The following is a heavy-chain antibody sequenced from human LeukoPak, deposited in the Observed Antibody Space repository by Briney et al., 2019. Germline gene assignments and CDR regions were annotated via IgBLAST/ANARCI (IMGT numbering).Heavy chain of an antibody. Sequence: GAPVKVSCKASGYTFTSYGISWVRQAPGQGLEWMGWISAYNGNTNYAQKLQGRVTMTTDTSTSTAYMELRSLRSDDTAVYYCARGKSPYNWNHETDYWGQGTLVTVSS. D-gene: IGHD1-14*01. V-gene: IGHV1-18*01. CDR3: ARGKSPYNWNHETDY. CDR2: ISAYNGNT. CDR1: GYTFTSYG. J-gene: IGHJ4*02.